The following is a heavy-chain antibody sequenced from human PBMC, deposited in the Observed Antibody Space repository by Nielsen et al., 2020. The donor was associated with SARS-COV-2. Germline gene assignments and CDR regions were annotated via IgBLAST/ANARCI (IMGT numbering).Heavy chain of an antibody. CDR3: ARGRKRITMIVVVIPYYYYGMDV. CDR2: ISAYNGNT. CDR1: GYTFTSYG. D-gene: IGHD3-22*01. Sequence: ASVKVSCKASGYTFTSYGISWVRQAPGQGLEWMGWISAYNGNTNYAQKLQGRVTMTTDTSTSTAYMELRSLRSDDTAVYYCARGRKRITMIVVVIPYYYYGMDVWGQGTTVTVSS. V-gene: IGHV1-18*01. J-gene: IGHJ6*02.